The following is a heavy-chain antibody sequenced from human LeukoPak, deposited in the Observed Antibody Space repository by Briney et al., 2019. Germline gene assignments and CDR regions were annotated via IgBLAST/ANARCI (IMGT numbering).Heavy chain of an antibody. J-gene: IGHJ5*02. D-gene: IGHD6-19*01. V-gene: IGHV3-49*04. CDR2: IRSKAYGGTT. Sequence: PGGSLRLSCTASGFAFGDYAMSWVRQAPGKGLEWVGFIRSKAYGGTTEYAASVKGRFTISRDDSKSIAYLQMNSLKTEDTAVYYCTRVRNSSGWYSGGVWFDPWGQGTLVTVSS. CDR3: TRVRNSSGWYSGGVWFDP. CDR1: GFAFGDYA.